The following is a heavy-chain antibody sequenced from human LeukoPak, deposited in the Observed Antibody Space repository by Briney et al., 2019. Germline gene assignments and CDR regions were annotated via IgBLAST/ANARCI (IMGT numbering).Heavy chain of an antibody. CDR1: GYTFTIHV. V-gene: IGHV1-3*01. CDR2: IDGGNGNT. Sequence: GASVKVSCKTSGYTFTIHVMHWMRQAPGQSLEWMGSIDGGNGNTEYSQTFQGRVTFTRDTSASTGYMELSSLRSEDTAVYYCARGIVGAASYYYYYMDVWGKGTTVTVSS. CDR3: ARGIVGAASYYYYYMDV. J-gene: IGHJ6*03. D-gene: IGHD1-26*01.